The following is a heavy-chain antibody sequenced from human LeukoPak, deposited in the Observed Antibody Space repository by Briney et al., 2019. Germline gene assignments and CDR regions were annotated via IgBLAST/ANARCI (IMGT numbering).Heavy chain of an antibody. CDR1: GGSISSSSYY. J-gene: IGHJ4*02. V-gene: IGHV4-39*01. CDR2: IYYSGST. Sequence: PSETLSLTCTVYGGSISSSSYYWGWIRQPPGKGLEWIGSIYYSGSTYYNPSLKSRVTISVDTSKNQFSLKLSSVTAADAAVYYCARPVGATGGYFDYWGQGTLVTVSS. D-gene: IGHD1-26*01. CDR3: ARPVGATGGYFDY.